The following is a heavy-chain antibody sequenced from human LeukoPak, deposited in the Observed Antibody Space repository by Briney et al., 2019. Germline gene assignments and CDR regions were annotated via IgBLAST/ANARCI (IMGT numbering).Heavy chain of an antibody. J-gene: IGHJ6*02. Sequence: PGGSLRLSCAASGFTFSSYAMSWVRQAPGKGLEWVSAISGSGGSTYYADSVKGRFTISRDNSKNTLYLQMNSLRAEDTAVYYCAKEMGISSGWYDGMDVWGQGTTVTVSS. D-gene: IGHD6-19*01. CDR2: ISGSGGST. CDR1: GFTFSSYA. CDR3: AKEMGISSGWYDGMDV. V-gene: IGHV3-23*01.